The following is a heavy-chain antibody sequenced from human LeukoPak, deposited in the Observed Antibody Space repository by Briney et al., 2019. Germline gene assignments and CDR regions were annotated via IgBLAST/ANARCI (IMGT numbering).Heavy chain of an antibody. Sequence: GGSLRLSCAASGFTFSSYAMSWVRQAPGKGLEWVSAISGSGGSTYYADSVKGRFTISRDNFKNTLYLQMNSLRAEDTAVYYCAKFGVLDFWSGYFYYYYYYMDVWGKGTTVTVSS. CDR3: AKFGVLDFWSGYFYYYYYYMDV. D-gene: IGHD3-3*01. CDR1: GFTFSSYA. CDR2: ISGSGGST. J-gene: IGHJ6*03. V-gene: IGHV3-23*01.